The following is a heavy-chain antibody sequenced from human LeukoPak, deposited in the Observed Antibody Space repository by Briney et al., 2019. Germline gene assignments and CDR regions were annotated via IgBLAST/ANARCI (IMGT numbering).Heavy chain of an antibody. CDR3: ARGGTGTIRSFDP. J-gene: IGHJ5*02. V-gene: IGHV4-59*01. D-gene: IGHD1-1*01. Sequence: SETLSLTCTVSGGSISSYYWSWIRQPPGKGLEWIGYIYYSGSTNYNPPLKSRVTISVDTSKNQFSLKLSSVTAADTAVYYCARGGTGTIRSFDPWGQGTLVTVSS. CDR2: IYYSGST. CDR1: GGSISSYY.